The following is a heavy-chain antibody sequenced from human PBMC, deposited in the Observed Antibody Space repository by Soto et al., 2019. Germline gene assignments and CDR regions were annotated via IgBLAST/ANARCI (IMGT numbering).Heavy chain of an antibody. CDR1: GFTFSSYS. CDR2: ISSSSSTI. V-gene: IGHV3-48*01. Sequence: GGSLRLSCAASGFTFSSYSMNWVRQAPGKGLEWVSYISSSSSTIYYADSVKGRFTISRDNAKNSLYLQMNSLRAEDTAVYYCARDWGYCSSTSCYLAQIDYWGQGTLVTVSS. J-gene: IGHJ4*02. D-gene: IGHD2-2*01. CDR3: ARDWGYCSSTSCYLAQIDY.